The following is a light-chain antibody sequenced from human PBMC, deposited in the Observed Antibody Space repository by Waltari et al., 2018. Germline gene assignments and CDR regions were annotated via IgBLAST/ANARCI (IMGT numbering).Light chain of an antibody. Sequence: SVLTHPPSASWTPGHRLPISCYGSGSNFEPHYLYWYQQLPGPAPRVLIYSNDQRPPGGLDRFSGSTSCASASLAISCRRSEDEAEYYCAAWDDIVSAPVFGGGTKLTVL. V-gene: IGLV1-47*02. J-gene: IGLJ2*01. CDR2: SND. CDR3: AAWDDIVSAPV. CDR1: GSNFEPHY.